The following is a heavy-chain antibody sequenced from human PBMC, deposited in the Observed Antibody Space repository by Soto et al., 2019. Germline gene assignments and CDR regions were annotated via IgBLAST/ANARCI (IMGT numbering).Heavy chain of an antibody. CDR2: ISYDGSNK. CDR1: GFTFSSYA. CDR3: ARRGYSYGYFNDY. Sequence: GGFLRLSCAASGFTFSSYAMHWVRQVPGKGLEWVAVISYDGSNKYYADSVKGRFTISRDNSKNTLYLQMNSLRAEDTAVYYCARRGYSYGYFNDYWGQGTLVTVSS. D-gene: IGHD5-18*01. V-gene: IGHV3-30-3*01. J-gene: IGHJ4*02.